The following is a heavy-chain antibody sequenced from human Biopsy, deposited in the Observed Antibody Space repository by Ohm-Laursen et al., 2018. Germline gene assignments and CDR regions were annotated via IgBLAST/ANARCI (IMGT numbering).Heavy chain of an antibody. CDR2: INQSGET. CDR3: GNEVYGRDY. J-gene: IGHJ4*02. V-gene: IGHV4-34*08. D-gene: IGHD4-17*01. CDR1: GATFSDYY. Sequence: SDTLSLTCIVYGATFSDYYWSWIRQPPGKGLEWIGQINQSGETKYNPSLQSRVTISAEVSKNQLSLKLRSLTAADTAIYYCGNEVYGRDYWGQGARVTVSS.